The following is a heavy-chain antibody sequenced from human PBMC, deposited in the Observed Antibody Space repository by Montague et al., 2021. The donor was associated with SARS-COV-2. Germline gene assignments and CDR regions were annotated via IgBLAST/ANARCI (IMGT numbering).Heavy chain of an antibody. CDR3: ARVATMVRGVIPGYCDY. J-gene: IGHJ4*02. Sequence: SETLSLTCTVSGGSISSSSYYWGWIRQPPGKGLEWVGSIYYSGSTYYNPSLKSRVTISVDTSKNQFSLKLSSVTAADTAVYYCARVATMVRGVIPGYCDYWGQGTLVTVSS. CDR2: IYYSGST. V-gene: IGHV4-39*01. D-gene: IGHD3-10*01. CDR1: GGSISSSSYY.